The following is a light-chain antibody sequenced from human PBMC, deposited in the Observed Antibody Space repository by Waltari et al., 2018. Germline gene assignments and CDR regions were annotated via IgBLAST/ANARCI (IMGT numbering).Light chain of an antibody. V-gene: IGKV1-27*01. CDR3: QKYNSAPRT. Sequence: DIQMTQSPSSLSASVGDRVTIPCRASKGIGNYLAWYQQKPGKVPKLLIYAAFTLQSGVPSRFSGSGSGTDFILTISSLQPEDVATYYCQKYNSAPRTFGQGTKVEIK. J-gene: IGKJ1*01. CDR1: KGIGNY. CDR2: AAF.